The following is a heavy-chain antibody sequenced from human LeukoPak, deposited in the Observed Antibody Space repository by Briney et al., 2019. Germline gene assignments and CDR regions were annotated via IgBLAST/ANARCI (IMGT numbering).Heavy chain of an antibody. J-gene: IGHJ6*03. V-gene: IGHV1-69*13. CDR1: GGTFSSYA. CDR2: IIPIFGTA. Sequence: ASVKVSCKASGGTFSSYAISWVRQAPGQGLEWMGGIIPIFGTANYAQKFQGRVTITADESTSTAYMELSSLRSEDTAVYYCARVPGPAATGVDYYYYMDVWGKGTTVTISS. CDR3: ARVPGPAATGVDYYYYMDV. D-gene: IGHD2-2*01.